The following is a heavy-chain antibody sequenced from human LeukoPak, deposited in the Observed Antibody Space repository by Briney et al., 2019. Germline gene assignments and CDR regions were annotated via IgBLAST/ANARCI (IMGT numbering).Heavy chain of an antibody. V-gene: IGHV3-7*01. J-gene: IGHJ4*02. Sequence: GGSLRLSCAASGFSFSTYWMNWVRQPPGKGLQWVANIMRDGSEKYYVDSVRGGFTISRDNAKNSLYLQMNSLRAEDTAVYYCARDPSRGYSYGYADYWGQGNLVIVSS. CDR1: GFSFSTYW. CDR2: IMRDGSEK. CDR3: ARDPSRGYSYGYADY. D-gene: IGHD5-18*01.